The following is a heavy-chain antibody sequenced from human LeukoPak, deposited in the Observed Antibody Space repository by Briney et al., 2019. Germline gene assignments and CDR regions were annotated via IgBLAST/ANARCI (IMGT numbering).Heavy chain of an antibody. CDR2: ISTSGSTI. V-gene: IGHV3-11*04. CDR3: AREQGGSSWFDY. Sequence: GGSLRLSCAASGFTFSDSYMTWIRQAPGKGLEWVSYISTSGSTIYYADSVKGRFTISRDNAKNSLFLQMNSLRDEDTAVYYCAREQGGSSWFDYWGRGTLVTVSS. D-gene: IGHD6-13*01. J-gene: IGHJ4*02. CDR1: GFTFSDSY.